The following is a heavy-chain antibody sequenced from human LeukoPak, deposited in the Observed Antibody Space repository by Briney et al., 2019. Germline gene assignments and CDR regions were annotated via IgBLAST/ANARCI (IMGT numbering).Heavy chain of an antibody. CDR3: AKDPYGIVGATTDLDY. J-gene: IGHJ4*02. Sequence: GGSLRLSCAASGFTFSSYAMSWVRQAPGKGLEWVSAISGSGGSTYYADSVKGRFTISRDNSKNTLYLQMNSLRAEDTAVYYCAKDPYGIVGATTDLDYWGQGTLVTVSS. CDR2: ISGSGGST. CDR1: GFTFSSYA. V-gene: IGHV3-23*01. D-gene: IGHD1-26*01.